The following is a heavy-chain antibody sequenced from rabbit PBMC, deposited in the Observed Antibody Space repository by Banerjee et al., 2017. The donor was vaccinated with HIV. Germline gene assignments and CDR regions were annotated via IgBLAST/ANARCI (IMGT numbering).Heavy chain of an antibody. Sequence: QEQLVESGGGLVTLGGSLKLTCKASGIDLSSSFWISWVRQAPGKGLEWIGIIDTGKGSTDYASWVNGRFTISSDNAQNTVDLQMNSLTAADTATYFCARGAGGGDFMAFDLWGQGTLVTVS. D-gene: IGHD2-1*01. V-gene: IGHV1S43*01. CDR2: IDTGKGST. CDR1: GIDLSSSFW. CDR3: ARGAGGGDFMAFDL. J-gene: IGHJ4*01.